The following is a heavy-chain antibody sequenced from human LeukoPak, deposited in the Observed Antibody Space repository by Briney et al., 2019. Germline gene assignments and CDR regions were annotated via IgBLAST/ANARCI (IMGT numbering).Heavy chain of an antibody. Sequence: VSVTVSYLAYRYTFTSYYMHWVQKAPGQGLEWMGIINPSGGSTSYAQKFQGRVTMTRDTSTSTVYMELSSLRSEDTAVYYCARSSRYSSSHFFDYWGQGTLVTVSS. J-gene: IGHJ4*02. V-gene: IGHV1-46*01. CDR1: RYTFTSYY. CDR2: INPSGGST. CDR3: ARSSRYSSSHFFDY. D-gene: IGHD6-13*01.